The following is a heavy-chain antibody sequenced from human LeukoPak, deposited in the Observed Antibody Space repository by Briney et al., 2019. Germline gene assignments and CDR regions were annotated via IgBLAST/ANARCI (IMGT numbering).Heavy chain of an antibody. CDR3: ARELSQIVWGGLDY. D-gene: IGHD2-21*01. CDR1: GFIFSHYG. J-gene: IGHJ4*02. V-gene: IGHV3-33*05. CDR2: IQNDASTE. Sequence: GGSLRLSCAASGFIFSHYGMHWVRQAPGKGLEWVAVIQNDASTENFADSVKGRFTISRDNSKNTVFLQMNSLRVEDTAVYYCARELSQIVWGGLDYGGQGTLVTVSS.